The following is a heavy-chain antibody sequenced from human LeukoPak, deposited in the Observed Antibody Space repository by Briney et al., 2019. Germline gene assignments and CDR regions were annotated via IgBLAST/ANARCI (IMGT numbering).Heavy chain of an antibody. CDR3: ASSQLSSGYYYGMDV. J-gene: IGHJ6*02. Sequence: GGSLRLSYAASGFTVSSNYMSWVRQAPGKGLEWVSVIYSGGSTYYADSVKGRFTISRDNSKNTLYLQMNSLRAEDTAVYYCASSQLSSGYYYGMDVWGQGTTVIVSS. CDR1: GFTVSSNY. CDR2: IYSGGST. V-gene: IGHV3-53*01.